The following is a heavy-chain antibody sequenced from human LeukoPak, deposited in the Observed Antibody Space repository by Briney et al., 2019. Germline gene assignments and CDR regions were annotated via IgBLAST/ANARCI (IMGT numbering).Heavy chain of an antibody. V-gene: IGHV1-2*02. CDR2: INPNSGGT. Sequence: ASVKVSCKASGYTFIGYYMHWVRQAPGQGLEWMGWINPNSGGTNYAQKFQGRVTMTRDTSISTAYMELSRLRSDDTAVYYCARPKLYGDSQFDYWGQGTLVTVSS. J-gene: IGHJ4*02. CDR1: GYTFIGYY. D-gene: IGHD4-17*01. CDR3: ARPKLYGDSQFDY.